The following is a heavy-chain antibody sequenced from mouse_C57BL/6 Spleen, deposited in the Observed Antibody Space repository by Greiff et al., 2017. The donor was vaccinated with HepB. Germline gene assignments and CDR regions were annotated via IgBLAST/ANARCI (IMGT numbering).Heavy chain of an antibody. CDR3: ARFITTVVESFAY. CDR1: GYAFSSSW. V-gene: IGHV1-82*01. D-gene: IGHD1-1*01. J-gene: IGHJ3*01. Sequence: VQLQQSGPELVKPGASVKISCKASGYAFSSSWMNWVKQRPGKGLEWIGRIYPGDGDTNYNGKFKGKATLTADKSSSTAYMQLSSLTSEDSAVYFCARFITTVVESFAYWGQGTLVTVSA. CDR2: IYPGDGDT.